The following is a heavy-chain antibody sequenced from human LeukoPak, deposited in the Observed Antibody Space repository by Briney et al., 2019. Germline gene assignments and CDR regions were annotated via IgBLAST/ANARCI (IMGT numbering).Heavy chain of an antibody. CDR1: GFTFSDST. J-gene: IGHJ6*03. D-gene: IGHD1-7*01. CDR3: ACKTGTTYSYYYYMDL. CDR2: IGTSGKYI. V-gene: IGHV3-21*01. Sequence: GGSLRLSCAASGFTFSDSTMNWVRQAPGKGLEWVSSIGTSGKYIYYADSVKGRFTVSRDNAKNSLFLQMHSLRADDTAVYYCACKTGTTYSYYYYMDLWGTGTTVTVSS.